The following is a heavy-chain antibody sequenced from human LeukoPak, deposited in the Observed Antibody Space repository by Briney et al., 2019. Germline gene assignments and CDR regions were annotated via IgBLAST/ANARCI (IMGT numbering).Heavy chain of an antibody. CDR1: GFTFSSYG. D-gene: IGHD3-9*01. V-gene: IGHV3-30*18. CDR3: AKDSRSLDWSLANPDY. CDR2: ISYDGSNK. J-gene: IGHJ4*02. Sequence: PGGSLRLSCAASGFTFSSYGMHWVRQAPGKGLEWVAVISYDGSNKYYADSVKGRFTISRDNSENTLFLQMNSLRAEDTAVYYCAKDSRSLDWSLANPDYWGQGTLVTVSS.